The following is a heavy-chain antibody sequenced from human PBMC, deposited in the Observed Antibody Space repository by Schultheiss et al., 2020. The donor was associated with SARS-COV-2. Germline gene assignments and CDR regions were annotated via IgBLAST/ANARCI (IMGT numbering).Heavy chain of an antibody. CDR2: IKSKTDGGTT. V-gene: IGHV3-15*01. CDR3: ATSHAPGRIAVAGYFDY. Sequence: GESLKFSCAASGFTFSNAWMSWVRQAPGKGLEWVGRIKSKTDGGTTDYAAPVKGRFTISRDDSKNTLYLQMNSLKTEDTAVYYCATSHAPGRIAVAGYFDYWGQGTLVTVSS. J-gene: IGHJ4*02. CDR1: GFTFSNAW. D-gene: IGHD6-19*01.